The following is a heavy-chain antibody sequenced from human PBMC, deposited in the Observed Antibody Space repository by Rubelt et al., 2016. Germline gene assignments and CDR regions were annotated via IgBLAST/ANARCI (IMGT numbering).Heavy chain of an antibody. Sequence: QVQLQESGPGLVKPSETLSLTCTVSGGSISRSSYYWGWIRQPPGKGLEWIGSIYYSWNTYYNPSLKSRVTISVDTSKNQISRKLSSVNAADTAVYYCARRAVTTLFDSGPIDYWGQGTLVTVSS. CDR1: GGSISRSSYY. D-gene: IGHD4-17*01. CDR2: IYYSWNT. CDR3: ARRAVTTLFDSGPIDY. J-gene: IGHJ4*02. V-gene: IGHV4-39*07.